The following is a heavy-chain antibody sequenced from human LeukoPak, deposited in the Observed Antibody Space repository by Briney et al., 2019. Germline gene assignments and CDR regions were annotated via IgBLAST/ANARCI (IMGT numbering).Heavy chain of an antibody. V-gene: IGHV3-74*01. D-gene: IGHD2-8*01. CDR1: GFTFSSYW. J-gene: IGHJ6*03. CDR3: AKDSGCTNGVCYSNYYYMDV. Sequence: AGGSLRLSCAASGFTFSSYWMHWVRQAPGKGLVWVSRINSDGSSTSYADSVKGRFTISRDNAKNTLYLQMNSLRAEDTAVYYCAKDSGCTNGVCYSNYYYMDVWGKGTTVTVSS. CDR2: INSDGSST.